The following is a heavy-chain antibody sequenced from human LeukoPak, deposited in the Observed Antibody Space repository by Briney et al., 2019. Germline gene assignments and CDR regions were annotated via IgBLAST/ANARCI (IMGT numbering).Heavy chain of an antibody. D-gene: IGHD3-22*01. CDR2: IYYSGST. CDR3: ARQGLYRDYYYDSSGYSLYDY. J-gene: IGHJ4*02. CDR1: GGSISSSSYY. V-gene: IGHV4-39*01. Sequence: PSETLSLTCTVSGGSISSSSYYWGWIRQPPGKGLEWIGSIYYSGSTYYNPSLKSRVTISVDTSKNQFSLKLSSVTAADAAVYYCARQGLYRDYYYDSSGYSLYDYWGQGTLVTVSS.